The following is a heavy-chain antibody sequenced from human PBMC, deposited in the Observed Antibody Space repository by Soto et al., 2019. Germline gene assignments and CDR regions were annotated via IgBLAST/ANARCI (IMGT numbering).Heavy chain of an antibody. D-gene: IGHD3-10*01. CDR3: ARGWAYCYGSRSHSYMDG. V-gene: IGHV1-46*03. CDR2: INPSGGST. CDR1: GYTFTSYY. Sequence: ASVKVSCKASGYTFTSYYMHWVRQAPGQGLEWMGIINPSGGSTSYAQKFQGRVTMTRDTSTSTVYMELSSLRSEDTAVYYCARGWAYCYGSRSHSYMDGRGKGITVSVSS. J-gene: IGHJ6*03.